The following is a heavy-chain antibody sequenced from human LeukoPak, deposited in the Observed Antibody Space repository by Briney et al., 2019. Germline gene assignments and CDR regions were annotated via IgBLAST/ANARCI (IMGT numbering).Heavy chain of an antibody. CDR1: GFTFGSYW. CDR3: ARDGYDYNAGDY. V-gene: IGHV3-48*02. D-gene: IGHD5-12*01. CDR2: ISSRSTTI. J-gene: IGHJ4*02. Sequence: GGSLRLSCAASGFTFGSYWMHWVRQAPGKGLEWVSYISSRSTTINYADSVRGRFTISRDNAKNSLYLQMNSLRDEDTAVYYCARDGYDYNAGDYWGQGTLVTVSS.